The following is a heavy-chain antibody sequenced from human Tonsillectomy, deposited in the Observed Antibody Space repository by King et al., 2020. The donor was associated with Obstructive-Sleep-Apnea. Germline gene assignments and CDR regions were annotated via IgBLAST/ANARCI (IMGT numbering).Heavy chain of an antibody. CDR2: IYHSGSP. CDR3: ASGNSTSPGY. V-gene: IGHV4-4*02. Sequence: VQLQESGPGLVKPSGTLSLTCAVSGGSISSTNWWGWVRQPPGKGLGGIGEIYHSGSPNYNPSLKNRVTISIDKSENQFSLKLTSMTAADTAVYYCASGNSTSPGYWGQGTLVTVSS. J-gene: IGHJ4*02. CDR1: GGSISSTNW. D-gene: IGHD2/OR15-2a*01.